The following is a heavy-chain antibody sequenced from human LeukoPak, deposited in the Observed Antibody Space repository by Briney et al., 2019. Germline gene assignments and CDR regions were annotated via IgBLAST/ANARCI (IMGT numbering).Heavy chain of an antibody. J-gene: IGHJ5*01. CDR2: LDESGRP. V-gene: IGHV4-39*07. CDR3: AKRIIEARENGDSNWLDP. CDR1: GGSIRSGDHH. D-gene: IGHD4-17*01. Sequence: SETLSLTCSVSGGSIRSGDHHWAWVRQPPGKGLEFIGSLDESGRPYYNRPLKSRVSISGDTSGKQFSLNLTSVTAADTAIYYCAKRIIEARENGDSNWLDPWGQGTLVTVSS.